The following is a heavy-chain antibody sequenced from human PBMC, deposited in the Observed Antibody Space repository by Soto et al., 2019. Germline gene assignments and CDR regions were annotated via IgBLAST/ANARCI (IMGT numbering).Heavy chain of an antibody. V-gene: IGHV3-30-3*01. CDR2: ISYDGSNK. D-gene: IGHD2-8*02. CDR1: GFTFSSYA. Sequence: PGGSLRLSCAASGFTFSSYAMHWVRQAPGKGLEGVAVISYDGSNKYYADSVKGRFTISRDNSKNTMYLQMNSLRAEDTAMYYCARDNLRGTWCYYYGMDVWGQGTTVTVSS. CDR3: ARDNLRGTWCYYYGMDV. J-gene: IGHJ6*02.